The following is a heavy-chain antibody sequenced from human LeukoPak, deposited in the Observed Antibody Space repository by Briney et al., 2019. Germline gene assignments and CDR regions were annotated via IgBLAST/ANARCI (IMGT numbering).Heavy chain of an antibody. D-gene: IGHD2-2*01. CDR1: GFTFSSYA. CDR3: ARDYCRSSSCRFDY. Sequence: GGSLRLSCAASGFTFSSYAMHWVRQAPGKGLEWVAVISYDGSNKYYADSVKGRFTISRDNSKNTLYLQMNSLRAEDTAVYYCARDYCRSSSCRFDYWGQGTLVTVSS. V-gene: IGHV3-30-3*01. J-gene: IGHJ4*02. CDR2: ISYDGSNK.